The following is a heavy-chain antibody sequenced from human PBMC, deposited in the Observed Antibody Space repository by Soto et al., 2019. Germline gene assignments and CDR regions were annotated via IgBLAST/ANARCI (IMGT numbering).Heavy chain of an antibody. J-gene: IGHJ5*02. D-gene: IGHD3-22*01. Sequence: QLQLQESGPRLVKSSETLSLTCGVSGDSISNSRFYWAWIRQPPGEGLEWIGSIYHTGNAYYNPSHKTRVSISVDTSKNQLSLQVPSVPAADTALYYCARDYFDSSDYTTNWFDPWGQGTLVTVSS. V-gene: IGHV4-39*01. CDR3: ARDYFDSSDYTTNWFDP. CDR1: GDSISNSRFY. CDR2: IYHTGNA.